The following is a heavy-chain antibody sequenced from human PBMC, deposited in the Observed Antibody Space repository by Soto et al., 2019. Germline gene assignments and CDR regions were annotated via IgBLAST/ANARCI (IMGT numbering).Heavy chain of an antibody. Sequence: ASVKVSSKASGYTFTSYGISWVRQAPGQGLEWMGWISAYNGNTNYAQKLQGRVTMTTDTSTSTAYMELRSQXXDXXXVXXXXRXXYCSGGSCYPDAFDIWGQGTMVTVSS. CDR2: ISAYNGNT. D-gene: IGHD2-15*01. J-gene: IGHJ3*02. V-gene: IGHV1-18*01. CDR1: GYTFTSYG. CDR3: XRXXYCSGGSCYPDAFDI.